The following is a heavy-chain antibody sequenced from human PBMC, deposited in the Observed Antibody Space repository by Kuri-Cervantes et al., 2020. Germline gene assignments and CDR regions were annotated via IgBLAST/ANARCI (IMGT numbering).Heavy chain of an antibody. CDR2: ISGSGGST. V-gene: IGHV3-23*01. J-gene: IGHJ6*02. CDR1: GFTFSSYS. Sequence: GESLKISCAASGFTFSSYSMNWVRQAPGKGLEWVSAISGSGGSTYYADSVKGRFTISRDNSKNTLYLQMSSLRAEDTAVYYCAKGSRITTHYYYYYGMDVWGQGTTVTVSS. CDR3: AKGSRITTHYYYYYGMDV. D-gene: IGHD3-3*01.